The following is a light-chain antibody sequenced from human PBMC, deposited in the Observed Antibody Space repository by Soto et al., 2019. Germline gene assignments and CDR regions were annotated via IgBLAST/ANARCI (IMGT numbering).Light chain of an antibody. CDR2: AVS. CDR3: QQSYDTPLT. V-gene: IGKV1-39*01. CDR1: QSISTY. Sequence: DILMTQSPSSLSASLGDRVTITCRASQSISTYLAWYQQKPGQAPTLLIYAVSRLESGVPSRFSGSGSVTDFALTVSSLQPEDFALYYCQQSYDTPLTFGPGTTVETK. J-gene: IGKJ3*01.